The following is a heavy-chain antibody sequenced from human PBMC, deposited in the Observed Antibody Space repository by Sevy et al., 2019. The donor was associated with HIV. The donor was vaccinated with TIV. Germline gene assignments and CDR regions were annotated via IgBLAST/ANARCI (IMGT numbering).Heavy chain of an antibody. V-gene: IGHV3-15*01. J-gene: IGHJ4*02. Sequence: GGSLRLSCAASGFTLSDAWMSWVRQAPGKGLEWVGRIKSKTDGGPTDYAAPVKGRFTISRDESKNTLYMKMNSLKTEDTAVYYCTTDAHDFTNYPSPYYFDQWGQGTLVTVSS. CDR2: IKSKTDGGPT. CDR3: TTDAHDFTNYPSPYYFDQ. D-gene: IGHD4-4*01. CDR1: GFTLSDAW.